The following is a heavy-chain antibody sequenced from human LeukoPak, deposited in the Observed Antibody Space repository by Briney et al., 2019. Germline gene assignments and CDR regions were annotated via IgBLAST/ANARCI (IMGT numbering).Heavy chain of an antibody. Sequence: GGSLRLSCAASGFNFASNWMHWVRQTPGKGLMWVSRINSGGSGTSYADSVEGRFTISRDNAKNTFLQMNSLRAEDTAVFHCVRDYHYGMDAWGQGTTVTVSS. CDR3: VRDYHYGMDA. J-gene: IGHJ6*02. V-gene: IGHV3-74*01. D-gene: IGHD3-16*02. CDR2: INSGGSGT. CDR1: GFNFASNW.